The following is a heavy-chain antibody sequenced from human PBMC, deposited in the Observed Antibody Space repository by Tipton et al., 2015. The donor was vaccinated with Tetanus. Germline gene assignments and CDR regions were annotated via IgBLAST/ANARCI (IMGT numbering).Heavy chain of an antibody. CDR3: AGGRGLGPHEYFEH. D-gene: IGHD3/OR15-3a*01. CDR2: ISPFNENV. Sequence: QLVQSGAEVKKPGASVKVSCKASGYTFTHYGVNWVRQAPGQGLEWMGWISPFNENVNYAEKFQGRLTMTTDRSTATVYMELRSRRSDDPAVYYWAGGRGLGPHEYFEHWGPGTLVPVSS. V-gene: IGHV1-18*01. CDR1: GYTFTHYG. J-gene: IGHJ5*02.